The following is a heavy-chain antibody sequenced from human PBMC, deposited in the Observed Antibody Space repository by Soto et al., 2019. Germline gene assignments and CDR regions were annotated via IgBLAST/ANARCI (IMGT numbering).Heavy chain of an antibody. CDR1: SGSMSSNY. CDR3: ARGGSYGDFFDY. Sequence: SETLSLTCTVSSGSMSSNYWTWIRQSPGKGLEWIGYIYYTGSTKYNPSLKSRVTISLDTSKNQFSLRLTSVTSADTAVYYCARGGSYGDFFDYWGQGAQVTVSS. CDR2: IYYTGST. D-gene: IGHD4-17*01. J-gene: IGHJ4*02. V-gene: IGHV4-59*01.